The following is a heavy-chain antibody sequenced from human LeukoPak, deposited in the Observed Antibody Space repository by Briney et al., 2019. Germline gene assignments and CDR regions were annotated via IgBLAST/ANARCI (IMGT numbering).Heavy chain of an antibody. CDR2: ISYDGSNK. D-gene: IGHD3-22*01. CDR3: AKGSPYDSSPDLPEN. Sequence: PGGSLRLSCAASGFTFSSYAMHWVRQAPGKGLEWVAVISYDGSNKYYADSVKGRLTISRDNSKNTLYLQMNSLRAEDTAVYYCAKGSPYDSSPDLPENWGQGTLVTVSS. J-gene: IGHJ4*02. V-gene: IGHV3-30-3*01. CDR1: GFTFSSYA.